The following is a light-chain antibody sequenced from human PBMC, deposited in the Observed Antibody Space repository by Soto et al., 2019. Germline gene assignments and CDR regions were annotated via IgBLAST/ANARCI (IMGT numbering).Light chain of an antibody. V-gene: IGKV1-39*01. J-gene: IGKJ4*01. CDR2: AVS. CDR1: QTINNY. Sequence: DIQMTQSPSSLSASVGDRVIITCRASQTINNYLNWYQQKPGKAPNLLIYAVSSLQSWVPSRFSGSGSGTDFTLTISSLQPEDFATYYCQQTYGSPTFGGGTKWIS. CDR3: QQTYGSPT.